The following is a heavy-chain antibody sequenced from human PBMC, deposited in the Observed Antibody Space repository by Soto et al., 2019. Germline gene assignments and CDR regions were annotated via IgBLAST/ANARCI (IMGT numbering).Heavy chain of an antibody. CDR1: GYTFTRYG. Sequence: QVQLVQSGAEVKNPGASVKVSCKASGYTFTRYGIGWARQAPGQGLEWMGRINTYNGNTNYAQNVQGRVTLTTETSTSTAYRQLKSLTSNDTAIYYCALVDVYVNPSPPDVWGQGTTVIVSS. CDR3: ALVDVYVNPSPPDV. D-gene: IGHD2-15*01. CDR2: INTYNGNT. J-gene: IGHJ6*02. V-gene: IGHV1-18*01.